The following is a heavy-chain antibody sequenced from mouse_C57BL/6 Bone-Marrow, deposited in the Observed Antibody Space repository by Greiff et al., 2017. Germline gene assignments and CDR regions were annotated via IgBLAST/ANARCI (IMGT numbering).Heavy chain of an antibody. CDR1: GFTFSSYG. CDR3: ARTPATD. Sequence: EVQVVESGGDLVKPGGSLKLSCAASGFTFSSYGMSWVRQTPDKRLEWVATISSGGIYTYYPDSVKGRFTISRDNAKNTLYLQMSSLKSEDTAMYYCARTPATDWGQGTTLTVSS. J-gene: IGHJ2*01. CDR2: ISSGGIYT. V-gene: IGHV5-6*01. D-gene: IGHD1-2*01.